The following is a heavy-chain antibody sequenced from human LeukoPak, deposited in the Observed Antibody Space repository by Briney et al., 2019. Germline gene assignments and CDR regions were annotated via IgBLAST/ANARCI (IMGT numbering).Heavy chain of an antibody. CDR1: GGSISSYY. J-gene: IGHJ4*02. CDR2: IYYSGST. Sequence: PSETLSLTCTVSGGSISSYYWSWIRQPPGKGLEWIGYIYYSGSTNYNPSLKSRVTISVDTSKNQFSLKLSSVTAADTAVYYCAGGSGSYGYWGQGTLVTVSS. D-gene: IGHD1-26*01. CDR3: AGGSGSYGY. V-gene: IGHV4-59*01.